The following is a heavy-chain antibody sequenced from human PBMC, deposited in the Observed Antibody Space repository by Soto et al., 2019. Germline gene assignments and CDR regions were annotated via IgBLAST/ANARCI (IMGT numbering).Heavy chain of an antibody. V-gene: IGHV3-23*01. CDR3: AGSHSGTYPYYFYYGMDV. Sequence: EEQLLESGGGLVQPGGSLRLSCAASGFTFRSYVMSWVRQAPGKGLEWVSGISGSGDSTYDADSVKGRFTITRDNSKDTLYLQMNSLRAEDTAVYYWAGSHSGTYPYYFYYGMDVWGQGTTVTVSS. D-gene: IGHD1-26*01. J-gene: IGHJ6*02. CDR2: ISGSGDST. CDR1: GFTFRSYV.